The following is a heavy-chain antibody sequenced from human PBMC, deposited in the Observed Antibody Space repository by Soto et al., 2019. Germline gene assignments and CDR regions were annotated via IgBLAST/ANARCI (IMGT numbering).Heavy chain of an antibody. CDR1: GFSVNEAW. D-gene: IGHD2-15*01. Sequence: EVQLVESAGGLVKPGGSLRLSCVASGFSVNEAWMNWVRQAPGQGLEWVGRIKTSAGGGATNYAAPVQGRFTISRDDSKNTLYLHMNSLRTEDTAIYYCTTGSVEGIWGQGTTVIVSS. J-gene: IGHJ6*02. CDR2: IKTSAGGGAT. V-gene: IGHV3-15*07. CDR3: TTGSVEGI.